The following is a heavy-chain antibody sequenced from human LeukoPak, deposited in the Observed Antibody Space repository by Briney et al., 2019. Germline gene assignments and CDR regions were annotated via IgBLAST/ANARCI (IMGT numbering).Heavy chain of an antibody. J-gene: IGHJ5*02. D-gene: IGHD3-10*01. V-gene: IGHV3-30*02. CDR3: ARRYGSGSYKNWFDP. CDR2: IRYDGSNK. Sequence: GGSLRLSCAASGFTFSSYGMHWVRQAPGKGLEWVAFIRYDGSNKYYADSVKGRFTISRDNSKNTLYLQMNSLRAEDTAVYYCARRYGSGSYKNWFDPWGQGTLVTVSS. CDR1: GFTFSSYG.